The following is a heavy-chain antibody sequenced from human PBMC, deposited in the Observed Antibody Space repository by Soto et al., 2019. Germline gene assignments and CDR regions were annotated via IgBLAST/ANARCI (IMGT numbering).Heavy chain of an antibody. V-gene: IGHV4-59*01. CDR3: ARDQGGEFLKGSGMDV. Sequence: QVQLQESGPGLVKPSETLSLTCTVSGDSISRYYWSWIRLSPGKGLEWIGYIYYSVDTNYNPSVKSRVTISVDRTKNQFSLKLSSVTAADTAVYYCARDQGGEFLKGSGMDVWGQGTTVTVSS. CDR1: GDSISRYY. D-gene: IGHD3-10*01. CDR2: IYYSVDT. J-gene: IGHJ6*02.